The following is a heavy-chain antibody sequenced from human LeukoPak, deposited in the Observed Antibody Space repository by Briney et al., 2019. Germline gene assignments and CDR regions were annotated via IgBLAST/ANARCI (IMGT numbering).Heavy chain of an antibody. CDR1: GFTFSSYE. Sequence: PGGSLRLSCAASGFTFSSYEMNWVRQAPGKGLEWVSYISSSGSTIYYADSVKGRFTISRDNAKNSLYLQMNSLRAEDTAVYYCARDGPLRYFDYTRCMDVWGKGTTVTISS. V-gene: IGHV3-48*03. D-gene: IGHD3-9*01. J-gene: IGHJ6*03. CDR3: ARDGPLRYFDYTRCMDV. CDR2: ISSSGSTI.